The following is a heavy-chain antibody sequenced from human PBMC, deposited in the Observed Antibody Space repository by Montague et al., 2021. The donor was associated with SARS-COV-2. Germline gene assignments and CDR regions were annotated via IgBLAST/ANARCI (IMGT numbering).Heavy chain of an antibody. D-gene: IGHD3-10*01. CDR2: VLHSGNT. Sequence: SETLSLTCTVSGAPISSTSYYWGWIRQPPGKGLEWIGTVLHSGNTYYNPSLKSRLTISVDAPKQQFSLRLSSVTAADTAVYYCTKTDKGVVLPPRLGSFDPWGQGTLVIVSS. V-gene: IGHV4-39*01. J-gene: IGHJ5*02. CDR1: GAPISSTSYY. CDR3: TKTDKGVVLPPRLGSFDP.